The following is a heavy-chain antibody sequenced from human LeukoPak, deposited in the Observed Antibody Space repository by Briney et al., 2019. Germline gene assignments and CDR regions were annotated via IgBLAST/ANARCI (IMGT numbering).Heavy chain of an antibody. CDR3: ARPGGSGWYYFDY. D-gene: IGHD6-13*01. Sequence: SETLSLTCTVSGGSISSHYWSWIRQPPGKGLEWIGFIYYSGSTNHNPSLKSRVTTSVDTSKNQLSLKLSSVTAADTAVYYCARPGGSGWYYFDYWGQGTLVTVSS. J-gene: IGHJ4*02. CDR1: GGSISSHY. CDR2: IYYSGST. V-gene: IGHV4-59*08.